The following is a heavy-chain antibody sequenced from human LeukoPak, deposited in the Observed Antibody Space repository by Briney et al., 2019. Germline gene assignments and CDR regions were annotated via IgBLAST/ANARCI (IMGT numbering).Heavy chain of an antibody. CDR3: TWYNWNYSGVDY. CDR2: ISASDSNT. J-gene: IGHJ4*02. CDR1: GFTFSSYA. Sequence: GGSLRLSCVASGFTFSSYAMSLVRQAPGKGLEWVAAISASDSNTYYADSAKGRFTISRDMSKNTLYLQMNSLRAEDTARYYCTWYNWNYSGVDYWGQGTLVTVSS. V-gene: IGHV3-23*01. D-gene: IGHD1-7*01.